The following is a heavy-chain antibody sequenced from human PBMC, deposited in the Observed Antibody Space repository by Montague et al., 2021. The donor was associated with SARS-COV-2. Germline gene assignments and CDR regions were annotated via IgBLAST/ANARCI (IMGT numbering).Heavy chain of an antibody. J-gene: IGHJ3*02. D-gene: IGHD3-22*01. V-gene: IGHV4-39*01. CDR2: IFYSGIT. Sequence: SETLSLTCTVSGGSISSSSYYWSWIRQPPGKGLEWIGNIFYSGITYYNTSLKIRVTISVDTSKNQFSLMLSSVTAANTAVYYCARLPYFYDSTHAFDIWGQGTMVTVSS. CDR1: GGSISSSSYY. CDR3: ARLPYFYDSTHAFDI.